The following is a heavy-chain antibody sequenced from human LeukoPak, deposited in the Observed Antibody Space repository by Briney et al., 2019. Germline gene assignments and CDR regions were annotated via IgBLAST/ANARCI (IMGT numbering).Heavy chain of an antibody. CDR3: ARGWHYYDSSGYDY. V-gene: IGHV4-30-2*01. Sequence: SETLSLTCAVSGGSISSGGYSWSWIRQPPGKGLEWIGYIYHSGSTYYNPSLKSRVTISVDRSKNQFSLKLSSVTAADTAVYYCARGWHYYDSSGYDYWGQGTLVTVSS. J-gene: IGHJ4*02. CDR1: GGSISSGGYS. D-gene: IGHD3-22*01. CDR2: IYHSGST.